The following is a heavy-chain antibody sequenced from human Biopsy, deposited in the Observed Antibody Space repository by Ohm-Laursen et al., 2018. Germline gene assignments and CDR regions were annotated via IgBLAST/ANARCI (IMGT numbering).Heavy chain of an antibody. CDR1: GGSINSYY. V-gene: IGHV4-4*07. J-gene: IGHJ4*02. CDR3: VRGGSGSFPFDY. D-gene: IGHD3-10*01. Sequence: SETLSLTCTASGGSINSYYWSWMRQPAGKGLEWIGRLFTSGTTNYSPSLNNRVTMSVDTSKNQFSLGLASVTAADTAVYYCVRGGSGSFPFDYWGPGTLVTVSS. CDR2: LFTSGTT.